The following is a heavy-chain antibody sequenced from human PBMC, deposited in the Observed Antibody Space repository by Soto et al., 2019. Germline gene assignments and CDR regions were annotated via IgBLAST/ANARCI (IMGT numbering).Heavy chain of an antibody. CDR1: EGTFSSYT. CDR3: ARALTVGATVDY. D-gene: IGHD1-26*01. V-gene: IGHV1-69*02. Sequence: QVQLVQSGAEVKKPGSSVKVSCKASEGTFSSYTISWVRQAPGQGLEWMGRIIPILGIVKYAQKFQGRVTITADKSTSTAYMELSSLRSEDTAVYYCARALTVGATVDYWGQGTLVTVSS. CDR2: IIPILGIV. J-gene: IGHJ4*02.